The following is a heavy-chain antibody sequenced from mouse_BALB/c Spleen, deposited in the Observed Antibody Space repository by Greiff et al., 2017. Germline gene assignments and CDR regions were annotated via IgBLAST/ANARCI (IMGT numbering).Heavy chain of an antibody. J-gene: IGHJ3*01. D-gene: IGHD2-2*01. CDR2: IDPETGGT. CDR3: TRGGNGYAWFAY. V-gene: IGHV1-15*01. CDR1: GYTFTDYE. Sequence: QVQLQQSGAELVRPGASVTLSCKASGYTFTDYEMHWVKQTPVHGLEWIGAIDPETGGTAYNQKFKGKATLTADKSSSTAYMELRSLTSEDSAVYYCTRGGNGYAWFAYWGQGTLVTVSA.